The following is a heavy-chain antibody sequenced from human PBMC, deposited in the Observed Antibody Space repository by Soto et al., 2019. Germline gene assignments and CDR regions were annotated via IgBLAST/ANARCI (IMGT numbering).Heavy chain of an antibody. J-gene: IGHJ4*02. V-gene: IGHV3-53*01. Sequence: EVQLVESGGGLIQPGGSLKLSCAASGFTVGNNYMSWVRQAPGKGLEWVSLIYSTGTTKYADSVKGRFTVSRDNAKNTRYLQMNSLRAEDTAVYYCAKDGRGSGSPYGSFGYWGQGTLVTVSS. CDR3: AKDGRGSGSPYGSFGY. CDR1: GFTVGNNY. CDR2: IYSTGTT. D-gene: IGHD3-10*01.